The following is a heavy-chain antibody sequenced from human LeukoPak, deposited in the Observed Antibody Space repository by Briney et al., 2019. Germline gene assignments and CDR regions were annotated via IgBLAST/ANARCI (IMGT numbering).Heavy chain of an antibody. D-gene: IGHD3-10*01. CDR3: ARAAGPGSGSYYRPGYYGMDV. CDR1: GFTFSSYD. CDR2: IGTAGDP. Sequence: GGSLRLSCAASGFTFSSYDMHWVRQATGKGLEWVSAIGTAGDPYYPGSVKGRFTISRENAKDSLYLQMNSLRAGDTAVYYCARAAGPGSGSYYRPGYYGMDVWGKGTTVTVSS. J-gene: IGHJ6*04. V-gene: IGHV3-13*05.